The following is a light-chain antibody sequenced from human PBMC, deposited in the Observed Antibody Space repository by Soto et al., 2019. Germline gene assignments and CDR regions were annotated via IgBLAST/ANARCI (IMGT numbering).Light chain of an antibody. CDR3: QQYHKWPPWT. J-gene: IGKJ1*01. V-gene: IGKV3-15*01. CDR2: GAS. CDR1: QSVSSN. Sequence: EIVMTHSPATLSVSPGERATLSCRASQSVSSNLAWYQQKPGQAPRLLIYGASTRATGIPARFSGSGSGTEFTLTISRLQDEDVAVYCCQQYHKWPPWTFGQGNKVDIK.